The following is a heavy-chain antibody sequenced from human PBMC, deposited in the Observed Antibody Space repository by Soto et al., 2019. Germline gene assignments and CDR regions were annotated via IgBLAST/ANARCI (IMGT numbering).Heavy chain of an antibody. D-gene: IGHD2-21*02. V-gene: IGHV3-23*01. CDR1: GFTFSIYG. CDR3: AVRGSGGHCRGCYFDY. CDR2: ISGTGGDT. Sequence: EVQLLESGGGLVQPGGSLSLSCAASGFTFSIYGMSWLRQAPGKGLEWVSTISGTGGDTYYADSVKGRFTISRDNSKNTLYLQMNSLRAEDTATYYCAVRGSGGHCRGCYFDYWGQGTLVTVSS. J-gene: IGHJ4*02.